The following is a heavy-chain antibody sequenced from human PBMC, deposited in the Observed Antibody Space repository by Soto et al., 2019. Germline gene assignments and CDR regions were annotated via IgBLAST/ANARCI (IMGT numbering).Heavy chain of an antibody. V-gene: IGHV3-74*01. CDR3: ALSGWYGSGRFAVGDY. CDR2: INSDGSST. D-gene: IGHD6-19*01. J-gene: IGHJ4*02. CDR1: GFPFSSFW. Sequence: GGSLRLSCAASGFPFSSFWMHWVRQAPGKGLAWVSRINSDGSSTSYADSVKGRFTISRDNAKNTLYLQMNSLRAEDTAVYYCALSGWYGSGRFAVGDYRGLGTLVTVSS.